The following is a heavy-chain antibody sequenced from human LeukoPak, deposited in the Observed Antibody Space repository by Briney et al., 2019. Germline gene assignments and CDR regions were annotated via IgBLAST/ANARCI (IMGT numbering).Heavy chain of an antibody. CDR3: VKDLNGTWSFDY. CDR1: RFTFSAYF. Sequence: GGSLRLSCSASRFTFSAYFMHWVRQAPGKGLEYVSPISSNEYDTYYADSVKGRFTISRDNSKNTLFLQMSSLRAEDTAVYYCVKDLNGTWSFDYWGQGTLVTVSS. J-gene: IGHJ4*02. CDR2: ISSNEYDT. V-gene: IGHV3-64D*06. D-gene: IGHD2-8*01.